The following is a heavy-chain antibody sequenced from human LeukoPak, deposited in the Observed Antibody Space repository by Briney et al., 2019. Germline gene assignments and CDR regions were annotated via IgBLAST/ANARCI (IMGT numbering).Heavy chain of an antibody. V-gene: IGHV4-34*01. CDR3: ARDCSTTRPHVPMDV. Sequence: PSETLSLTCAVFGGSFSSYYWSWIRQPPGKGLECIGEINHSGSTNYNPSLKSRVTISLDTSKNQFSLKLSSVTAADTAVYYCARDCSTTRPHVPMDVWGKGTTVTVSS. D-gene: IGHD2-2*01. J-gene: IGHJ6*03. CDR2: INHSGST. CDR1: GGSFSSYY.